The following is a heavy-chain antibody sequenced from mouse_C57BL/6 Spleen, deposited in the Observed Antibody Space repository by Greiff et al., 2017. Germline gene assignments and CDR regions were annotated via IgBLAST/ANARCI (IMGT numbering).Heavy chain of an antibody. Sequence: EVQGVESGGGLVQPGGSLKLSCAASGFTFSDYYMYWVRQTPEKRLEWVAYISNGGGSTYYPDTVKGRFTISRDNAKTTLYLQMSRLKSEDTAMYYCASVYYGSSYRYFDVWGTGTTVTVSS. D-gene: IGHD1-1*01. CDR3: ASVYYGSSYRYFDV. V-gene: IGHV5-12*01. CDR1: GFTFSDYY. CDR2: ISNGGGST. J-gene: IGHJ1*03.